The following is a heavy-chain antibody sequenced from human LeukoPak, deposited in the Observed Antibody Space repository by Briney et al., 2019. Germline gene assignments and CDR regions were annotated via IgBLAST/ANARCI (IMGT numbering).Heavy chain of an antibody. J-gene: IGHJ4*02. CDR2: ISGYNGET. V-gene: IGHV1-18*04. CDR3: AIDELLVGATAFDS. CDR1: GYTFVSYG. Sequence: ASVKVSCRASGYTFVSYGISWVRQAPGNGLEWMGWISGYNGETQFAEKWQGRVTMTTDTVAGTAFMELRDLRGDDTAVYYCAIDELLVGATAFDSWGQGPLVTVSS. D-gene: IGHD1-26*01.